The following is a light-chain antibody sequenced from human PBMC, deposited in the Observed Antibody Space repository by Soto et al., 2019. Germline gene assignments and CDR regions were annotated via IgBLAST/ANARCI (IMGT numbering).Light chain of an antibody. CDR1: QTISSW. V-gene: IGKV1-5*03. J-gene: IGKJ1*01. Sequence: DIQMTQSPSTLSGSVGDRVTITCRASQTISSWLAWYQQKPGKAPKLLIYKASTLKSGVPSRFSGSGSGTEFTLTISSLQPDDFATYYCQQSNSYSEAFGQVTKVELK. CDR2: KAS. CDR3: QQSNSYSEA.